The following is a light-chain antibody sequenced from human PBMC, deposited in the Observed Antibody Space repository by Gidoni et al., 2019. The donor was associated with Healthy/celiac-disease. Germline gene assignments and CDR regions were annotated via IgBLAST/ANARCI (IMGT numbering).Light chain of an antibody. J-gene: IGKJ4*01. CDR1: QGISST. CDR2: DAS. V-gene: IGKV1D-13*01. Sequence: AIQLTQSPSSLSASVGDRVTITGRASQGISSTLSWYQHKPGKAPTPLIYDASSLEMGVPSRLGGGGSGKDFTLTISGLQPEDFENYYCQQFNNYLLTFGGGTKVEIK. CDR3: QQFNNYLLT.